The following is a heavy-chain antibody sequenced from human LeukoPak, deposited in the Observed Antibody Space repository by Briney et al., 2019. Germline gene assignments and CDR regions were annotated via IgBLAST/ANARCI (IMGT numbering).Heavy chain of an antibody. CDR3: TRGNILSGYCFDF. CDR2: IHYTGAT. Sequence: SETLSLTCAVYGGSVSGYYWSWIRQPPGKGLEWVGEIHYTGATSYNPSLKSRATISIETSKNQVSLRLSSVTAADTAVYYCTRGNILSGYCFDFWGQGALVTVSS. D-gene: IGHD3-9*01. CDR1: GGSVSGYY. J-gene: IGHJ4*02. V-gene: IGHV4-34*01.